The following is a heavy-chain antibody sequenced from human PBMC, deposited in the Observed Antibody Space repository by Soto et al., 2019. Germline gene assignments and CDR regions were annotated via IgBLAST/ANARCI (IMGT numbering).Heavy chain of an antibody. Sequence: QMQLVQSGPEVKKPGPSVKVSCKASTFTFTSSAVQWLRQARGQRLEWIGWIVVGSGNPKYAQNFQERVTITRDMSSGTAYLELSSLRSEDTAAYYCATNREVATYYCDYWGQGALLTVSS. J-gene: IGHJ4*02. CDR1: TFTFTSSA. CDR3: ATNREVATYYCDY. D-gene: IGHD2-15*01. CDR2: IVVGSGNP. V-gene: IGHV1-58*01.